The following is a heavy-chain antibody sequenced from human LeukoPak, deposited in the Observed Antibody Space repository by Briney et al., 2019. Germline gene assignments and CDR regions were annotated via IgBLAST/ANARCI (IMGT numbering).Heavy chain of an antibody. J-gene: IGHJ3*02. V-gene: IGHV3-66*01. CDR3: ARDPIAAAGFFDI. D-gene: IGHD6-13*01. Sequence: GGSLRLSCAASGFTFSSYWMHWVRQAPGKGLEWVSVIYSGGSTYYADSVKGRFTISRDNSKNTLYLQMNSLRAEDTAVYYCARDPIAAAGFFDIWGQGTMVTVSS. CDR1: GFTFSSYW. CDR2: IYSGGST.